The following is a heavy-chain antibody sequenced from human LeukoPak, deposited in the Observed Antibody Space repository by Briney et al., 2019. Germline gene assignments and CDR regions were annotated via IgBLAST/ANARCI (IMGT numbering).Heavy chain of an antibody. CDR1: GGSFSGYY. J-gene: IGHJ4*02. CDR3: ARGDDSSGYYYVYFDY. V-gene: IGHV4-34*01. Sequence: SETLSLTCAVYGGSFSGYYWSRIRQPPGKGLEWIGEINHSGSTNYNPSLKSRVTISVDTSKNQFSLKLSSVTAADTAVYYCARGDDSSGYYYVYFDYWGQGTLVTVSS. CDR2: INHSGST. D-gene: IGHD3-22*01.